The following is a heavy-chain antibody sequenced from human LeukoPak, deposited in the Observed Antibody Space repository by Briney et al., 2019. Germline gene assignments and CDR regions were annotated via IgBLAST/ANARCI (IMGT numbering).Heavy chain of an antibody. CDR2: INHSGST. Sequence: PSETLSLTCAVYGGSFSGYYWSWIRQPPRKGLEWIGEINHSGSTNYNPSLKSRVTISVDTSKNQFSLKLSSVTAADTAVYYCARDYYYMDVWGKGTTVTVSS. CDR3: ARDYYYMDV. CDR1: GGSFSGYY. V-gene: IGHV4-34*01. J-gene: IGHJ6*03.